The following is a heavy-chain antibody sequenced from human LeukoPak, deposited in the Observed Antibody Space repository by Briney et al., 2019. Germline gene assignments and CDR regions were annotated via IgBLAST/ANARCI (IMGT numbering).Heavy chain of an antibody. D-gene: IGHD2-8*01. V-gene: IGHV4-59*08. Sequence: SETLSLTCTVSGDSVSIYYWSWIRQPPGKGLEWIGYIYYSGSTNYNPSLKSRVTISVDTSKNQFSLKLSSVTAADTAVYYCARHSRSGYCTNGVCYHFDYWGQGTLVTVSS. CDR3: ARHSRSGYCTNGVCYHFDY. CDR2: IYYSGST. CDR1: GDSVSIYY. J-gene: IGHJ4*02.